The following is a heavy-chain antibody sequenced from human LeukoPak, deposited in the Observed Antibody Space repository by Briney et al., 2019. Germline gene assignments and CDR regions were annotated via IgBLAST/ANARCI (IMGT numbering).Heavy chain of an antibody. V-gene: IGHV1-69*13. CDR1: GGTFSSYA. Sequence: GASVKVSCKASGGTFSSYAISWVRQAPGQGLEWMGGIIPNFGTANYAQKFQGRVTITPDESTSTAYMELSSLTSEDTAVYYCASARLYYDSSGYYYSSGSDPWGQGTLVTVSS. J-gene: IGHJ5*02. CDR3: ASARLYYDSSGYYYSSGSDP. D-gene: IGHD3-22*01. CDR2: IIPNFGTA.